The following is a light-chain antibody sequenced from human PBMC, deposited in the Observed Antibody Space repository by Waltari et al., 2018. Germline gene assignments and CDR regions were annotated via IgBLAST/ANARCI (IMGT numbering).Light chain of an antibody. Sequence: EIVLTQSPGTLSLSPGERATLSCRASQSVSSSYLAWYQNKPGQAPRLLIYGASSRATGIPDRFSGSWSGTDFTLTISRLEPEDFAVYYCQQYGSSPPGTFGQGTKLEIK. CDR3: QQYGSSPPGT. V-gene: IGKV3-20*01. CDR2: GAS. J-gene: IGKJ2*01. CDR1: QSVSSSY.